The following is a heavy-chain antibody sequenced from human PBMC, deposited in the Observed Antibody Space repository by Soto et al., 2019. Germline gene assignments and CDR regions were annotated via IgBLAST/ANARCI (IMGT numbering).Heavy chain of an antibody. J-gene: IGHJ6*02. CDR1: GYRLISDY. Sequence: XSLKLACTASGYRLISDYMHWVRRAPGQGLEWMGIINPSGGSTSYAQKFQGRVTMTRDTSTSTVYMELSSLRSEDTAVYYCARDREYSSSYDVSLYYYSGMDVWGQGTTVTVPS. D-gene: IGHD6-6*01. CDR2: INPSGGST. V-gene: IGHV1-46*01. CDR3: ARDREYSSSYDVSLYYYSGMDV.